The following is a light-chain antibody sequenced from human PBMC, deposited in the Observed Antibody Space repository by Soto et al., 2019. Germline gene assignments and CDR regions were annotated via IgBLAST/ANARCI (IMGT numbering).Light chain of an antibody. CDR1: QSVSSSY. J-gene: IGKJ1*01. CDR3: QQSGSSPWT. CDR2: GAS. V-gene: IGKV3-20*01. Sequence: EIVLTQSPGTLSLSPGERATLSCRASQSVSSSYLAWYQQKPGQAPRLLIYGASGRATGIPDRFSGSGSGADFTLTISRLEPEDFAVYYCQQSGSSPWTFGQGTKV.